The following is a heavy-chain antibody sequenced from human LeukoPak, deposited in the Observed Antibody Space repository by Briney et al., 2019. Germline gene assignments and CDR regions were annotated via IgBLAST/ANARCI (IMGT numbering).Heavy chain of an antibody. J-gene: IGHJ4*02. Sequence: NPSETLSLTCTVSGGSISSSSYYWGWIRQPPGKGLEWIGSIYYSGSTYYNPSLKSRVTISVDTSKNQFSLKLSSVTAADTAVYYCAKGSGGSYAFDYWGQGTLVTVSS. CDR2: IYYSGST. CDR1: GGSISSSSYY. CDR3: AKGSGGSYAFDY. V-gene: IGHV4-39*01. D-gene: IGHD1-26*01.